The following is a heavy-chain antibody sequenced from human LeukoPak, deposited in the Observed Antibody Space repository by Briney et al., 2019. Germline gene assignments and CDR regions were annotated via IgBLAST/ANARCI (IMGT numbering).Heavy chain of an antibody. J-gene: IGHJ5*02. CDR3: ATDSYDYT. CDR2: IRSNSDGGTI. D-gene: IGHD4-4*01. Sequence: TGGSLRLSCAASGFTFSRYWMTWVRQAPGKGLEWVGRIRSNSDGGTIDYAASVKDRFTLSRDDSKNTLYLQLNSLQTADTAVYYCATDSYDYTCGQGTLVTVSS. CDR1: GFTFSRYW. V-gene: IGHV3-15*01.